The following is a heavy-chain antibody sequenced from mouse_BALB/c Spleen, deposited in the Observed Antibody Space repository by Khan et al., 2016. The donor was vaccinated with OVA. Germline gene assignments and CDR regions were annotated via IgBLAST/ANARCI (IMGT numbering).Heavy chain of an antibody. CDR2: IYPGNTDT. CDR1: GYTFTSYW. J-gene: IGHJ3*01. D-gene: IGHD4-1*01. CDR3: TRRNWDVAWFAY. V-gene: IGHV1-5*01. Sequence: VQLQQSGTVLARPGASVKMSCKASGYTFTSYWMHWVKQRPRQGLEWIGDIYPGNTDTNYNQKFKGKAKLTAVTSTSTAYMELSSLTNEDSAVYYCTRRNWDVAWFAYWGQGTLVTVSA.